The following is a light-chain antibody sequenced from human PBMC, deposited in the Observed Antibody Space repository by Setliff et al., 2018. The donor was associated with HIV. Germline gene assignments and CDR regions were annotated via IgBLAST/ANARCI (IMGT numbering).Light chain of an antibody. Sequence: QSVLTQPPSVSGAPGQRVTISCTGSSSNIGAGFPVHWYQQLPGTAPKLLIYGNINRPSGVPDRISASKSGTSASLAITGLQAEDEADYYCQSYDSSLTAYVFGSGTKVTVL. J-gene: IGLJ1*01. CDR2: GNI. CDR3: QSYDSSLTAYV. CDR1: SSNIGAGFP. V-gene: IGLV1-40*01.